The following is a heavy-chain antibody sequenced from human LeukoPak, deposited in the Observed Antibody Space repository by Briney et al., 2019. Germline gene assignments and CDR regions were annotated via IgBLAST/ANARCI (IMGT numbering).Heavy chain of an antibody. D-gene: IGHD1-14*01. V-gene: IGHV3-21*01. CDR2: ISGSSSYI. CDR1: GFTFSDYS. Sequence: TGGSLRLSCAASGFTFSDYSMSWVRQAPGKGLEWVSSISGSSSYIYYADSMKGRFTISRDNAKNSLYLQMNSLRGEDTAVYYCARGYDWYFDLWGRGTLVTVSS. CDR3: ARGYDWYFDL. J-gene: IGHJ2*01.